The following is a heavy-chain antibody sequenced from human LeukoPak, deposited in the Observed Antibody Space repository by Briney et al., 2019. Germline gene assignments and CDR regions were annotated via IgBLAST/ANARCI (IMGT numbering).Heavy chain of an antibody. Sequence: GASVKVSRKASGYTFTGYYMHLVRQAPGQGLEWMGWINPNSGGTNYAQKFQGRVTMTRDTSISTAYMELSRLRSDDTAVYYCARDKIAVAGLPFDYWGQGTLVTVSS. CDR3: ARDKIAVAGLPFDY. CDR2: INPNSGGT. J-gene: IGHJ4*02. D-gene: IGHD6-19*01. CDR1: GYTFTGYY. V-gene: IGHV1-2*02.